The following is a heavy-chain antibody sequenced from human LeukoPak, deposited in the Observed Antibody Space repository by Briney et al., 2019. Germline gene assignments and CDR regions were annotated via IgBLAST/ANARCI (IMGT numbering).Heavy chain of an antibody. V-gene: IGHV1-2*02. Sequence: ASVKVSCKASGYTFTGYYMHWVRQAPGQGLECIGWINPNSGGTTYAQKFEGRVTMTRDTSISTAYMELSRLRSDDTAVYYCAREGPPHCSSTSCYLAEFEQLVTSLNYWGQGTLVTVSS. CDR3: AREGPPHCSSTSCYLAEFEQLVTSLNY. CDR1: GYTFTGYY. CDR2: INPNSGGT. J-gene: IGHJ4*02. D-gene: IGHD2-2*01.